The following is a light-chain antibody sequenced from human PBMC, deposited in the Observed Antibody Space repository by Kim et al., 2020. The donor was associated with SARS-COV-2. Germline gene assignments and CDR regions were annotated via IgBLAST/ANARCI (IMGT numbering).Light chain of an antibody. CDR1: QSVISS. V-gene: IGKV3-15*01. Sequence: VSPVEIATRSCSASQSVISSLAWYQQKPGQAPRLLIYDASTTATGIPARFSGSGSGTEFTLTISSLQSEDFTFYYCQQYTKWPPTFGGGTKVEIK. CDR3: QQYTKWPPT. J-gene: IGKJ4*01. CDR2: DAS.